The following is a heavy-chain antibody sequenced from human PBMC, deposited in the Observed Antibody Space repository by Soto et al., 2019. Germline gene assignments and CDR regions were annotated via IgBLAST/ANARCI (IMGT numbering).Heavy chain of an antibody. J-gene: IGHJ3*02. CDR3: ARRYGGAFDI. CDR2: IYNSGST. Sequence: PSETLSLTCTVSGGSISSGGYYWSWIRQHPGKGLEWIGYIYNSGSTNYNPSLKSRVTISIDTSKNQFSLKLNSVTAADTAVYYCARRYGGAFDIWGQGTMVTVSS. V-gene: IGHV4-61*08. CDR1: GGSISSGGYY. D-gene: IGHD3-10*01.